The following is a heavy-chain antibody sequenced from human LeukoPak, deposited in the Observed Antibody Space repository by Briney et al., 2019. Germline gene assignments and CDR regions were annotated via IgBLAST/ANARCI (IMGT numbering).Heavy chain of an antibody. J-gene: IGHJ4*02. D-gene: IGHD6-13*01. V-gene: IGHV1-2*04. CDR2: INPNSGGT. CDR1: GYTFTGYY. CDR3: ARGSSSWYGTFDY. Sequence: ASVKVSCKASGYTFTGYYMHWVRQAPGQGLEWMGWINPNSGGTNYAQKFQGWVTMTRDTSISTAYMELSRLRSDDTAVYYCARGSSSWYGTFDYWGQGTLVTVSS.